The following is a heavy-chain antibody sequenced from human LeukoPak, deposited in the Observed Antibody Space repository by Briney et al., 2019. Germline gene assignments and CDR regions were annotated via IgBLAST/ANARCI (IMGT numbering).Heavy chain of an antibody. CDR3: ARRSEYSSSSYWFDP. CDR1: GGTFSSYA. CDR2: SIPIFGTA. V-gene: IGHV1-69*13. Sequence: GASVKVSCKASGGTFSSYAISWVRQAPGQGLEWMGGSIPIFGTANYAQKFQGRVTITADESTSTAYMELSSLRSEDTAVYYCARRSEYSSSSYWFDPWGQGTLVTVSS. J-gene: IGHJ5*02. D-gene: IGHD6-6*01.